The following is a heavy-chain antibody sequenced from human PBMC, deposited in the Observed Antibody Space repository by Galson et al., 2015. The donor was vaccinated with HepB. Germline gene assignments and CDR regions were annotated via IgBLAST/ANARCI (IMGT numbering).Heavy chain of an antibody. CDR1: GYTFSNHA. J-gene: IGHJ3*02. D-gene: IGHD1-26*01. CDR3: AKEAWPGGGRYYGGDSFDI. Sequence: SVKVSCKASGYTFSNHAINWVRQAPGQGLEWMGWISTYNGNTNYAQNLQGRVAMTTDTSTSTVYMELRSLRSDDTAIYYCAKEAWPGGGRYYGGDSFDIWGQGTMVTVSS. CDR2: ISTYNGNT. V-gene: IGHV1-18*01.